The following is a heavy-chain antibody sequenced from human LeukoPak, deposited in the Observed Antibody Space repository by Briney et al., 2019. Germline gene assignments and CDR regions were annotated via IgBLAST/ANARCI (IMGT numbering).Heavy chain of an antibody. V-gene: IGHV4-34*01. Sequence: SETLSLTCAVYGGSFNDYYWNWIRQPPGKGLEWIGESNHSESTNYNPSLKSRVTISVDTSKNQFSLRLSSVTAADTALYYCSGGQRGSGGSHFYGMDVWGRGTTVTVSS. CDR2: SNHSEST. CDR3: SGGQRGSGGSHFYGMDV. CDR1: GGSFNDYY. J-gene: IGHJ6*04. D-gene: IGHD6-19*01.